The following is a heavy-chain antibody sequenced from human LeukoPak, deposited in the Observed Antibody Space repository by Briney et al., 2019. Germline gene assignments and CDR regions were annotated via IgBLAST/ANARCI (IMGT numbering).Heavy chain of an antibody. J-gene: IGHJ4*02. CDR3: ATAMVRGVIIY. V-gene: IGHV4-34*01. Sequence: AETLSLTCAVYGGSFSGYYWSWIRQPPGKVLEWTGEINHSGSTNYTPSLKSRVTISVDTSKNQFSLKLRCVSAAVTAVYYFATAMVRGVIIYWGQGTLVTVSS. D-gene: IGHD3-10*01. CDR2: INHSGST. CDR1: GGSFSGYY.